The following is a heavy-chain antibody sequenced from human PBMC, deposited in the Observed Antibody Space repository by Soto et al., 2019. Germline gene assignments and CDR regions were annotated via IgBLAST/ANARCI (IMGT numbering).Heavy chain of an antibody. CDR3: AKGNDFWNTYSYYYGMYV. J-gene: IGHJ6*02. CDR2: ISSSGGST. Sequence: GGSLRLSCAASGFSFSKYAMNWVRQAPGKGLEWVSGISSSGGSTAYGDSVKGRFTISRDNSKNTLYLQMNSLRADDAAVYFCAKGNDFWNTYSYYYGMYVWGQGTTVTVSS. V-gene: IGHV3-23*01. D-gene: IGHD3-3*01. CDR1: GFSFSKYA.